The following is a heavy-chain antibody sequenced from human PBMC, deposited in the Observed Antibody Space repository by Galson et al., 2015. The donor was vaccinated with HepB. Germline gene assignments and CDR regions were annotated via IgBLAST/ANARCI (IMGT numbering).Heavy chain of an antibody. CDR2: INPGDSDA. CDR1: GYSFAMYW. J-gene: IGHJ3*02. D-gene: IGHD3-22*01. Sequence: QSGAEVKKPGESLEISCKTSGYSFAMYWIGWVRQMPGKGLEWMGIINPGDSDAKYSPSFQGQVTMSADKSINTAYLQWSSLKASDTAVYYCASGTSYYDSSGYYVGVGAFDIWGQGTMVTVSS. CDR3: ASGTSYYDSSGYYVGVGAFDI. V-gene: IGHV5-51*01.